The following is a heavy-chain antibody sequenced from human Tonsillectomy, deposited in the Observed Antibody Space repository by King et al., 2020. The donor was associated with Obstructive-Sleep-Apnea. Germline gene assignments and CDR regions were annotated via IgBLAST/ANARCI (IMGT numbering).Heavy chain of an antibody. Sequence: VQLVESGGGLVQPGGSLRLSCASSGVTFSSYAISWVRQAPGKGLEWVSAVGVSGSSRDYSDAVKCRLTISRDNSKNTRYLQMNSLRAEDTALYYCAKEQSTVGGNGAFDIWGQGTMVTVSS. CDR3: AKEQSTVGGNGAFDI. J-gene: IGHJ3*02. V-gene: IGHV3-23*04. CDR2: VGVSGSSR. CDR1: GVTFSSYA. D-gene: IGHD6-19*01.